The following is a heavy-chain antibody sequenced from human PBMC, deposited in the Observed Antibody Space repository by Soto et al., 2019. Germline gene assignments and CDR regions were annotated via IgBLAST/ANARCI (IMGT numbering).Heavy chain of an antibody. J-gene: IGHJ6*03. Sequence: QVQLVQSGAEVKKPGASVKVSCKASGYTFTSYAMHWVRQAPGQRLEWMGWINAGNGNTKYSQKFQGRVTITRDTSAGTAYMELSSLRSEDTAVYYCARGSGVFGNYYMDVWGKGTTVTVSS. CDR1: GYTFTSYA. D-gene: IGHD3-3*01. CDR2: INAGNGNT. V-gene: IGHV1-3*01. CDR3: ARGSGVFGNYYMDV.